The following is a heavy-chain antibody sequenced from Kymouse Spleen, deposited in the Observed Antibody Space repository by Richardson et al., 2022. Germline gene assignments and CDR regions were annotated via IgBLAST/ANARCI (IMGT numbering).Heavy chain of an antibody. CDR2: ISWNSGSI. V-gene: IGHV3-9*01. CDR3: AKALYSSSWFNYYYYYGMDV. CDR1: GFTFDDYA. J-gene: IGHJ6*02. D-gene: IGHD6-13*01. Sequence: EVQLVESGGGLVQPGRSLRLSCAASGFTFDDYAMHWVRQAPGKGLEWVSGISWNSGSIGYADSVKGRFTISRDNAKNSLYLQMNSLRAEDTALYYCAKALYSSSWFNYYYYYGMDVWGQGTTVTVSS.